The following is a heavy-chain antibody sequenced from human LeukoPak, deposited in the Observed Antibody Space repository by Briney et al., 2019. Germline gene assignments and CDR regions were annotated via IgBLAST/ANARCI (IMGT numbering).Heavy chain of an antibody. V-gene: IGHV3-21*01. D-gene: IGHD6-13*01. Sequence: GGSLRLSCAASGFTFSSYSMNWVRQAPGKGLEWVSSISSSSYIYYADSVKGRFTISRDNAKNSLYLQMNSLRAEDTAVYYCARGGTIAAAGNAWGQGTLVTVSS. CDR2: ISSSSYI. CDR3: ARGGTIAAAGNA. CDR1: GFTFSSYS. J-gene: IGHJ4*02.